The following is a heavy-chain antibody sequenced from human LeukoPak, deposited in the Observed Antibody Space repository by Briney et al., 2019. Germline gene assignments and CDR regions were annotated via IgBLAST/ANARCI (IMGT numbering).Heavy chain of an antibody. V-gene: IGHV1-2*02. D-gene: IGHD3-22*01. J-gene: IGHJ3*02. CDR2: INPNGGGT. Sequence: ASVKVSCKASGYTFTGYYIHWVRQAPGQGLEWMGWINPNGGGTNSAQKFQGRVTMTRDTSISTAYMELNRLRSDDTAMYYCARDVDHYHSTGKGLVDIWGQGTMVTVSS. CDR3: ARDVDHYHSTGKGLVDI. CDR1: GYTFTGYY.